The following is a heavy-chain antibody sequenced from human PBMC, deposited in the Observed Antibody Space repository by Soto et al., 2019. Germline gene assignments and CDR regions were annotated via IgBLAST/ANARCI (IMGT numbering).Heavy chain of an antibody. V-gene: IGHV4-31*03. CDR3: ASGTQLRFLEWLPEIYYYYYGMDV. CDR2: IYYSGST. Sequence: SETLSLTCTVSGGSISSGGYYWSWIRQHPGKGLEWIGYIYYSGSTYYNPSLKSRVTISVDTSKNQFSLKLSSVTAADTAVYYCASGTQLRFLEWLPEIYYYYYGMDVWGQGTTVTVS. J-gene: IGHJ6*02. D-gene: IGHD3-3*01. CDR1: GGSISSGGYY.